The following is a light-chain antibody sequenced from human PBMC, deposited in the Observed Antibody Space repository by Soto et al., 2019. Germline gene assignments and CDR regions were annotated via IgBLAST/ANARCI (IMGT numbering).Light chain of an antibody. CDR2: KAS. V-gene: IGKV1-5*03. CDR3: QRYNSYSEA. CDR1: QTISSW. Sequence: DIQMTQSPSTLSGSVGDRVTITCRASQTISSWLAWYQQKPGKAPKLLIYKASTLKSGVPSRFSGSGSGTECTLTISSLQPDDFATDYCQRYNSYSEAFGEGTEVELK. J-gene: IGKJ1*01.